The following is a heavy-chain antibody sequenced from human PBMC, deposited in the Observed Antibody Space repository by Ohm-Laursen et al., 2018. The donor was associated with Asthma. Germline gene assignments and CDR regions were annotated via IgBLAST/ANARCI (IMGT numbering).Heavy chain of an antibody. Sequence: SSVKVSCKASGYTFTGYYMHWVRQAPGQGLEWMGRINPIFGIANYAQKFQGRVTITADKSTSTAYMELSSLRSEATAVYYCASALIVVVVAATTNYYGMDVWGQGTTVTVSS. D-gene: IGHD2-15*01. CDR3: ASALIVVVVAATTNYYGMDV. V-gene: IGHV1-69*17. CDR1: GYTFTGYY. CDR2: INPIFGIA. J-gene: IGHJ6*02.